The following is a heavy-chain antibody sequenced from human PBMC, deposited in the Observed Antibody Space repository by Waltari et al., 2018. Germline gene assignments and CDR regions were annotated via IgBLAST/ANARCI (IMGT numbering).Heavy chain of an antibody. V-gene: IGHV3-9*01. CDR3: AKDSPFYYYMDV. Sequence: EVQLVESGGGLVQPGRSLRLSCAASGFTFDDYAMHWVRQAPGKGLEWVSGIRWNSGSIGYADSVKGRFTISRDNAKNSLYLQMNSLRAEDTALYYCAKDSPFYYYMDVWGKGTTVTVSS. J-gene: IGHJ6*03. CDR2: IRWNSGSI. CDR1: GFTFDDYA.